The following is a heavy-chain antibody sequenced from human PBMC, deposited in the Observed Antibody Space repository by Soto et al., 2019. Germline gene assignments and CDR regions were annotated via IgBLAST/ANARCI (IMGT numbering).Heavy chain of an antibody. CDR2: IIPIFGTA. D-gene: IGHD5-12*01. Sequence: GASVKVSCKASGGTFSSYAISWVRQAPGQGLEWMGGIIPIFGTANYAQKFQGRVTITADESTSTAYMELSSLRSEDTAVYYCASLCKEMATMGYYYGMDVWGQGTTVTVSS. CDR3: ASLCKEMATMGYYYGMDV. CDR1: GGTFSSYA. V-gene: IGHV1-69*13. J-gene: IGHJ6*02.